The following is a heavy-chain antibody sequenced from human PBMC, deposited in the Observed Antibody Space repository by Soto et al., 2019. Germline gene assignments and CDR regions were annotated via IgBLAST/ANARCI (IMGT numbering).Heavy chain of an antibody. V-gene: IGHV3-30*18. CDR2: ISFDVTNK. Sequence: RSLRLSCAASGFTFSTYGMHWVRQAPGKGPEGVAFISFDVTNKYLTDSVKRRFTLSRDNSKNMLYLQMNGWRAMGPGESYRSKSPHSSSLDSGLVAYWRQGTLGTV. CDR3: SKSPHSSSLDSGLVAY. D-gene: IGHD6-13*01. J-gene: IGHJ4*02. CDR1: GFTFSTYG.